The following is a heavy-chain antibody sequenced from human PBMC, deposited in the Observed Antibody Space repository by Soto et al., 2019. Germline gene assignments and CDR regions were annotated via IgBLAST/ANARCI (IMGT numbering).Heavy chain of an antibody. CDR2: IYYSGST. J-gene: IGHJ4*02. Sequence: SETLSLTCTVSGGSISTYYCSWIRQPPGKGLEWIGYIYYSGSTNYNSSLKSRVTISVDTSKNQFSLKLSSVTAADTAVYYCARGRITMVRGVSPFDYFGQGTLVTVCS. D-gene: IGHD3-10*01. CDR1: GGSISTYY. CDR3: ARGRITMVRGVSPFDY. V-gene: IGHV4-59*01.